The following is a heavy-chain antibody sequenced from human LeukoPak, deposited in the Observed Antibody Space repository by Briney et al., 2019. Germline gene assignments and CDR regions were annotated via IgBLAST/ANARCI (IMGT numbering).Heavy chain of an antibody. V-gene: IGHV3-7*01. CDR1: GLAFSDYW. Sequence: GGSLRLSCGVSGLAFSDYWMSGVRESPGKGLGGVANIKPDGGHQNYVDSVKGRFTISRDNANNSLYLQMNRLRDEDTAIYYGASSFPYCGGGSCALGGQGTLVTVSS. D-gene: IGHD2-15*01. J-gene: IGHJ4*02. CDR3: ASSFPYCGGGSCAL. CDR2: IKPDGGHQ.